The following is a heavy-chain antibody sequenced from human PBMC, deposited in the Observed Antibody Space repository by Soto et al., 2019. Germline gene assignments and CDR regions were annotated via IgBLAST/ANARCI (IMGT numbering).Heavy chain of an antibody. CDR2: IYHSGII. CDR1: GVSITASY. D-gene: IGHD2-15*01. V-gene: IGHV4-59*12. Sequence: PSETLSLTCTASGVSITASYWTWIRQPPGKEVEWIGYIYHSGIINYNPSLKSRVTISMDTSKNQFSLILSSVIAADTAMYYCSSEPRLLTDWGQGILVTVSS. CDR3: SSEPRLLTD. J-gene: IGHJ4*02.